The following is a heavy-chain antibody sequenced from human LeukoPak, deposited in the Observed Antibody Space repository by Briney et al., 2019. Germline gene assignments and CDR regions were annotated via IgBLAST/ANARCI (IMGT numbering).Heavy chain of an antibody. CDR1: GFTFSSYN. Sequence: GGSLRLSCAASGFTFSSYNMNWVRQAPGKELEWVSSISSSSSYIYYADSVKGRFTISRDNAKNSLYLQMNSLRAEDTAVYYCARSSEGRYYYDSSGYSYYYYYMDVWGKGTTVTISS. CDR2: ISSSSSYI. V-gene: IGHV3-21*01. D-gene: IGHD3-22*01. CDR3: ARSSEGRYYYDSSGYSYYYYYMDV. J-gene: IGHJ6*03.